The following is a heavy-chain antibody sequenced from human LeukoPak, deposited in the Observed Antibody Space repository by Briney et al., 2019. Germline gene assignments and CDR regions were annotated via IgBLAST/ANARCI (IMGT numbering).Heavy chain of an antibody. Sequence: PGGSLRLSCAASGFTFSSYSMNWVRQAPGKELEWVSYISSRSSTIYYAGSVKGRFTISRDNAKNSLYLQMNSLRAEDTAVYYCARDRTLLRYFDWSHYDYWGQGTLVTVSS. D-gene: IGHD3-9*01. CDR1: GFTFSSYS. CDR3: ARDRTLLRYFDWSHYDY. V-gene: IGHV3-48*01. J-gene: IGHJ4*02. CDR2: ISSRSSTI.